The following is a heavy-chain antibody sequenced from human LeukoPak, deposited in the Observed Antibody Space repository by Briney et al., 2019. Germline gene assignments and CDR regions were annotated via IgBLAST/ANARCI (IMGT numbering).Heavy chain of an antibody. Sequence: PSETPSLTCTVSGGSISSSSYYWGWIRQPPGKGLEWIRSIYYSGSTYYNPSLKSRVTISVDTSKNQFSLKLSSVTAADTAVYYCVAYCSGGSCCHYYYYGMDVWGQGTTVTVSS. CDR3: VAYCSGGSCCHYYYYGMDV. D-gene: IGHD2-15*01. CDR2: IYYSGST. V-gene: IGHV4-39*05. J-gene: IGHJ6*02. CDR1: GGSISSSSYY.